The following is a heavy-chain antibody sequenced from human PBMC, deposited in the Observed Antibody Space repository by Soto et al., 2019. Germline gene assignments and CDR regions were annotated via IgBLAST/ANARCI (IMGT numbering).Heavy chain of an antibody. D-gene: IGHD6-19*01. V-gene: IGHV3-30-3*01. Sequence: QVQLVESGGGVVQPGRSLRLSCAASGFTFSSYAMHWVRQAPGKGLEWVAVISYDGSNKYYADSVKGRFTISRDNSKNTLYLQMNSLRAEDTAVYYGARAGSSGWGLGRFRFDPWGQGTLVTVSS. J-gene: IGHJ5*02. CDR3: ARAGSSGWGLGRFRFDP. CDR1: GFTFSSYA. CDR2: ISYDGSNK.